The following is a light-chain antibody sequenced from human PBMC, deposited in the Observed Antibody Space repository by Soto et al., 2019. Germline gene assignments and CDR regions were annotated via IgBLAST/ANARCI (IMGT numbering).Light chain of an antibody. CDR3: QQYKQWPVA. CDR2: SAS. J-gene: IGKJ4*01. CDR1: HSVGSN. Sequence: VMTQSPTTLSVSPGERATLSCRASHSVGSNLAWYQQNPGQAPRLLIYSASTRATVVPARFSGRGSATQFTLTISSLQSEDFGFYYCQQYKQWPVAFGGGTKVEIK. V-gene: IGKV3-15*01.